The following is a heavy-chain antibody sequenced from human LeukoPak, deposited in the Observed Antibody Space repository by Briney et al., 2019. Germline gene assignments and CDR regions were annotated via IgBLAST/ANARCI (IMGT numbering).Heavy chain of an antibody. V-gene: IGHV3-7*03. CDR1: GFTFSSYW. CDR2: IKQDGSEK. Sequence: GGSLRLSCVASGFTFSSYWMSWVRQAPGKGLEWVANIKQDGSEKHYVDSLKGRFTISRDNAKNSLYLQMNGLRAEDTAVYYCARKFYAMDAWGIGTTVTVSS. J-gene: IGHJ6*04. CDR3: ARKFYAMDA.